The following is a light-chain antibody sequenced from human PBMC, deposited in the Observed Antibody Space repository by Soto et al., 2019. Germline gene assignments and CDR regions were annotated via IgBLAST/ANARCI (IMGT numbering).Light chain of an antibody. CDR2: DTS. Sequence: IQMTQSPSTLSASVVDRVTITCRASQSVSDWLAWYQQKPGNPPKLLIYDTSRLESAVPSSFSASGSGTEFTLTISGLQPDDFATYYCHQYNSYTWTCGQGTKGDIK. CDR3: HQYNSYTWT. J-gene: IGKJ1*01. V-gene: IGKV1-5*01. CDR1: QSVSDW.